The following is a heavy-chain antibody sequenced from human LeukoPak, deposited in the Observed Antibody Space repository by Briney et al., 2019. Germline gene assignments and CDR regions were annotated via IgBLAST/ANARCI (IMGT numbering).Heavy chain of an antibody. CDR1: GGSISSGTYY. CDR2: IYTSGST. J-gene: IGHJ4*02. Sequence: KASQTLSLTCTVSGGSISSGTYYWSWIRQPAGKGLEWIGRIYTSGSTSYNPSLKSRVTISVDTSKNQFSLKLSSVTAADTAVYYCARDLGDWGQGTLVTVSS. V-gene: IGHV4-61*02. CDR3: ARDLGD. D-gene: IGHD1-26*01.